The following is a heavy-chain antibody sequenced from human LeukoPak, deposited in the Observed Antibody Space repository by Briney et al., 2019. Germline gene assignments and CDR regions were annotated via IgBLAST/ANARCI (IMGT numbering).Heavy chain of an antibody. CDR3: AKDGRWLKVGYSYHGVDV. CDR2: ISGDGSTT. D-gene: IGHD5-24*01. V-gene: IGHV3-43*02. Sequence: PGGSMTLSCAASAFTLDDYAMHCVRPVPGKVLEWVSSISGDGSTTYYADSVKGRFTISRDNSKNYLYLQMNSLGTEDSALYYCAKDGRWLKVGYSYHGVDVWGQGTTVTVSS. CDR1: AFTLDDYA. J-gene: IGHJ6*02.